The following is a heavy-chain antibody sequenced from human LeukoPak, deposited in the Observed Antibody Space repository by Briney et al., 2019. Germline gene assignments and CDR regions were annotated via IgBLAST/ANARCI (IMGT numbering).Heavy chain of an antibody. CDR3: ARAPMAITTSAFPDAFDF. V-gene: IGHV4-59*02. J-gene: IGHJ3*01. D-gene: IGHD5-12*01. Sequence: SDTLSLTCTVSGDTVSGHYLSWIRQTPGKGLEWIGYVSYSGGTNYNPSLKRRVSISLGTSKNQVSLKLCSPDAADPAVYYCARAPMAITTSAFPDAFDFWGQGTMVTVSS. CDR2: VSYSGGT. CDR1: GDTVSGHY.